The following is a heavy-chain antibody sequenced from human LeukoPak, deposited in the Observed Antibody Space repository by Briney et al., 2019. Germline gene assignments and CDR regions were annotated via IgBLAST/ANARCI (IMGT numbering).Heavy chain of an antibody. V-gene: IGHV4-59*01. D-gene: IGHD1-26*01. J-gene: IGHJ4*02. CDR2: IYYSGRT. CDR3: ARGSLSGTYGYYLDY. CDR1: VDSISGYY. Sequence: NPSEPLSLTCSVSVDSISGYYCSWMRQSPGKGLEWIGFIYYSGRTNYNPSLKSRVTISVDTSTNQFSMKLFSVTAADTAVYHCARGSLSGTYGYYLDYWGKETLVPVSS.